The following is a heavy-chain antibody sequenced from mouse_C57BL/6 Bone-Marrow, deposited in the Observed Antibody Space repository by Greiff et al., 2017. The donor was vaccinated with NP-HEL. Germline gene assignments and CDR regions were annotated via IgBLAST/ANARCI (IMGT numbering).Heavy chain of an antibody. CDR1: GFSFNTYA. CDR2: IRSKSNNYAT. J-gene: IGHJ3*01. D-gene: IGHD1-1*01. CDR3: VRPHYYGSPWFAY. Sequence: DAGGGLVQPKGSLKLSCAAFGFSFNTYAMNWVRQAPGKGLEWVARIRSKSNNYATYYADSVKDRCTISRDDSESMLYLQMNNMKTEDTAMYYCVRPHYYGSPWFAYWGQGTLVTVSA. V-gene: IGHV10-1*01.